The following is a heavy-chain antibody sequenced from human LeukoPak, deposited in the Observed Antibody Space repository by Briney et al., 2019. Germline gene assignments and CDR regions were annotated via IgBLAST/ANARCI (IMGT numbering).Heavy chain of an antibody. D-gene: IGHD5-24*01. CDR3: ARDVVEMAPSGLGFDY. V-gene: IGHV1-69*04. CDR2: IIPILGIA. J-gene: IGHJ4*02. Sequence: SVKVSCKASGGTFSSYAISWVRQAPGQGLEWMGRIIPILGIANYAQKFQGRVTITADKSTSTAYMERSSLRSEDTAVYYCARDVVEMAPSGLGFDYWGQGTLVTVSS. CDR1: GGTFSSYA.